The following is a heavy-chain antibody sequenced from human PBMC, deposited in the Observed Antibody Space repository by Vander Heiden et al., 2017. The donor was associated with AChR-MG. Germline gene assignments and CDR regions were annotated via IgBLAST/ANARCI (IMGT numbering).Heavy chain of an antibody. CDR2: ISWNSGSI. D-gene: IGHD6-13*01. CDR3: TKAAGPLYYYMDV. J-gene: IGHJ6*03. Sequence: EVQLVESGGGLVQPGRSLRLSCAASGFTFDDYAMHWVRQAPGKGREWVSGISWNSGSIGYADSVKGRFTISRDNAKDSLYLQMNSLRPEDTALYYCTKAAGPLYYYMDVWGKGTTVTVSS. CDR1: GFTFDDYA. V-gene: IGHV3-9*01.